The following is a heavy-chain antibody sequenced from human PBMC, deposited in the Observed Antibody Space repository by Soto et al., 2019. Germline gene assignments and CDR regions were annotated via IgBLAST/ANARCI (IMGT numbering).Heavy chain of an antibody. V-gene: IGHV4-31*03. J-gene: IGHJ4*02. Sequence: TLSLTCTVSGGSISSGGYYWSWIRQHPGKGLEWIGYIYYSGSTYYNPPLKSRVTISVDTSKNQFSLKLSSVTAAYTAVYYFARDDGYSNGYPFDYWGQRTLVTVSS. CDR3: ARDDGYSNGYPFDY. CDR2: IYYSGST. D-gene: IGHD5-18*01. CDR1: GGSISSGGYY.